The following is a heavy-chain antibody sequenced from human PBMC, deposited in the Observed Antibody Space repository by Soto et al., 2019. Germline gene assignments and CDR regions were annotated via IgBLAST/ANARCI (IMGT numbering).Heavy chain of an antibody. CDR1: GFAFNSYA. CDR3: TKASSDRHHMDV. J-gene: IGHJ6*02. V-gene: IGHV3-30-3*01. Sequence: VQLVESGGGVVQPERSLRLSCAGSGFAFNSYAMHWVRQAPGKGLEWVSVSSYDGTKNHYADSVKGRFTISRDNSKNTLYLQMTSLRAEDTALYYCTKASSDRHHMDVWGQGTTVTVSS. CDR2: SSYDGTKN.